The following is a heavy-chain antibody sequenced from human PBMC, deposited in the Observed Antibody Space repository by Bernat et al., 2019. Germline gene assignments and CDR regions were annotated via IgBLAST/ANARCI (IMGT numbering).Heavy chain of an antibody. CDR2: IYYSGST. CDR1: GGSISSSSYY. Sequence: QLQLQESGPGLVKPSETLSLTCTVSGGSISSSSYYWGWIRQPPGKGLEWIGSIYYSGSTYYNPSLKSRVTISVDTSKNQFSLKLSSVTAADTAVYYCARTYYYGSGSTDYMDVWGKGTTVTVSS. D-gene: IGHD3-10*01. CDR3: ARTYYYGSGSTDYMDV. J-gene: IGHJ6*03. V-gene: IGHV4-39*01.